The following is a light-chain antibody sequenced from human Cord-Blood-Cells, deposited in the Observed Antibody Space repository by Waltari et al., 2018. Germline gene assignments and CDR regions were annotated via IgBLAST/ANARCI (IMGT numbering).Light chain of an antibody. J-gene: IGKJ5*01. CDR2: LGS. V-gene: IGKV2-28*01. CDR3: XXALQTPIT. CDR1: PSLLHSNGYNY. Sequence: DIVMTQSPLSLPVTPGEPASIHCRSSPSLLHSNGYNYLDWYLQKPGQPPQLLIYLGSNXASGVPDRFXXSXSGTDFTLKISXXXXXDVXXYYCXXALQTPITXXXGAXXEIK.